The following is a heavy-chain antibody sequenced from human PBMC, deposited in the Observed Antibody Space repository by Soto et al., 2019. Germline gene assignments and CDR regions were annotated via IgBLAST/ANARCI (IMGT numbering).Heavy chain of an antibody. J-gene: IGHJ6*02. V-gene: IGHV3-30-3*01. CDR3: ARPQGRQPQLVYYYYSYGMDV. CDR2: ISYDGSNK. D-gene: IGHD5-18*01. Sequence: PGGSLRLSCAASGFTFSSYAMHLVRQAPGKGLEWVAFISYDGSNKYYADSVKGRFTISRDNSKNTLYLQMHSLRAEDTAVYYCARPQGRQPQLVYYYYSYGMDVWGQQTKFTAS. CDR1: GFTFSSYA.